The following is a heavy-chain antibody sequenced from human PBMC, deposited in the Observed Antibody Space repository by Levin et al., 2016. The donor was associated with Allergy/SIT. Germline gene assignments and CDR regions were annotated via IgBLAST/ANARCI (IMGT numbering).Heavy chain of an antibody. Sequence: SVKVSCKTSGGTSEVYSVNYSINWVRQAPGQGLEWVGGIIPKFGTPNYAQKFRGRVTISADDMTTTAYMEVTSLTFEDTAVYYCAGGPLRPDSYYHYMDVWGQGTTVTVSS. J-gene: IGHJ6*03. CDR2: IIPKFGTP. CDR3: AGGPLRPDSYYHYMDV. CDR1: GGTSEVYSVNYS. V-gene: IGHV1-69*13. D-gene: IGHD4-17*01.